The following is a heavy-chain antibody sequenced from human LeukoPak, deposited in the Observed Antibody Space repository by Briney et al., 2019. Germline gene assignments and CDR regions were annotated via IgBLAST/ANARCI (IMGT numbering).Heavy chain of an antibody. CDR3: ARDSSSCFDY. J-gene: IGHJ4*02. CDR2: ISSSGSTI. CDR1: GFTFSSYE. Sequence: VGSLRLSCAASGFTFSSYEMNWVRQAPGKGLEWVSYISSSGSTIYYADSVKGRFTISRDNAKNSLYLQMNSLRAEDTAVYYCARDSSSCFDYWGQGTLVTVSS. V-gene: IGHV3-48*03. D-gene: IGHD6-13*01.